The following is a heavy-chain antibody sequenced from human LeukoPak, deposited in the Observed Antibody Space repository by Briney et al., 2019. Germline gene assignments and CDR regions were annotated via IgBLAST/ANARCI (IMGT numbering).Heavy chain of an antibody. Sequence: PGGSLRLSCAASGFTFSSYSMNWVRQAPGKGLEWVSFISSSSSYIYYADSVKGRFTISRDNAKNSLYLQMNSLRAEDTAVYYCARNARAAGGTRVLYYFDFWGQGTLVTVSS. J-gene: IGHJ4*02. CDR1: GFTFSSYS. D-gene: IGHD6-13*01. V-gene: IGHV3-21*01. CDR2: ISSSSSYI. CDR3: ARNARAAGGTRVLYYFDF.